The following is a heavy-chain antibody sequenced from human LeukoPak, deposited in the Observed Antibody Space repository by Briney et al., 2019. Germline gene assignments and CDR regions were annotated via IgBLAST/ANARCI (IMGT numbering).Heavy chain of an antibody. Sequence: GASVKVSCKASGYTFTSYDINWARQATGQGLEWMGWMNPNSGNTGYAQKFQGRVTMTRNTSISTAYMELSSLRSEDTAVYYCARLAAAGKYYYYYYYMDVWGKGTTVTVSS. CDR1: GYTFTSYD. J-gene: IGHJ6*03. CDR2: MNPNSGNT. D-gene: IGHD6-13*01. V-gene: IGHV1-8*01. CDR3: ARLAAAGKYYYYYYYMDV.